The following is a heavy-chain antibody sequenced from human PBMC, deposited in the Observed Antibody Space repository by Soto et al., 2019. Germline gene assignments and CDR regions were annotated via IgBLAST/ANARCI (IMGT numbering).Heavy chain of an antibody. CDR1: GFTLSSYA. CDR2: ISGSGGST. V-gene: IGHV3-23*01. Sequence: SLRLSCAASGFTLSSYAMSWVRQAPWKGLEWVSAISGSGGSTYYADSVKGRFTISRDNSKNTLYLQMNSLRAEDTAVYYCAKDRLTTVVTHPNFDYWGQGTLVTVSS. CDR3: AKDRLTTVVTHPNFDY. J-gene: IGHJ4*02. D-gene: IGHD4-17*01.